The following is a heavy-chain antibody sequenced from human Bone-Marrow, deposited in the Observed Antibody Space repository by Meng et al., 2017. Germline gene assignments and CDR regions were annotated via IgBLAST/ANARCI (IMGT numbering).Heavy chain of an antibody. V-gene: IGHV3-7*01. Sequence: GESLKISCEASEFTLSNYWMTWVRQAPGKGLEWVANIRQDGSERYYMDSVKGRFTVSRDNAKNSLYLQMNSLRADDTAVYYCAKGRSGSYYNRYYFDYWGQGTLVTVSS. CDR2: IRQDGSER. D-gene: IGHD3-10*01. CDR1: EFTLSNYW. J-gene: IGHJ4*02. CDR3: AKGRSGSYYNRYYFDY.